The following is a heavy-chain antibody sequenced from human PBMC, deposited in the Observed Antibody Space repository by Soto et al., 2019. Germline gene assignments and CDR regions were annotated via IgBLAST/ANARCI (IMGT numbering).Heavy chain of an antibody. CDR2: IYHSGST. CDR3: AKTSSGWYLAY. J-gene: IGHJ4*02. Sequence: LSLTCAVSGYSISSGYYWGWIRQPPGKGLEWIGSIYHSGSTYYNPSLKSRVTISVDTSKNQFSLKLSSVTAADTAAYYCAKTSSGWYLAYWGQGTLVTVSS. CDR1: GYSISSGYY. D-gene: IGHD6-19*01. V-gene: IGHV4-38-2*01.